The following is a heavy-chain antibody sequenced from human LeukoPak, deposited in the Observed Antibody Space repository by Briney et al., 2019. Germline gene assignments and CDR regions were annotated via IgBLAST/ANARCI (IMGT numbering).Heavy chain of an antibody. Sequence: GGSLRLSCAASGNYWMHWVRQAPGKGLVWVSHINSDGSCTSYADSVKGRFTIYKDNAKNTVHLQLNNLRAEETAVYSCVSFYEAYWGRGTLVPVSS. V-gene: IGHV3-74*01. CDR3: VSFYEAY. D-gene: IGHD2/OR15-2a*01. CDR1: GNYW. J-gene: IGHJ4*02. CDR2: INSDGSCT.